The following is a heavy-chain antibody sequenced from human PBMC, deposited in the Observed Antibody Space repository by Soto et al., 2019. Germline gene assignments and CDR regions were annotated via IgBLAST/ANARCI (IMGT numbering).Heavy chain of an antibody. Sequence: GGSLRLSCAASGFTFSSYAMNWVRQAPGKGLEWVAVISYDGSNKYYADSVKGRFTISRDNSKNTLYLQMNSLRAEDTAVYYCARGPSYDYGDDEASGDYWGQGTLVTVSS. CDR1: GFTFSSYA. J-gene: IGHJ4*02. D-gene: IGHD4-17*01. CDR2: ISYDGSNK. V-gene: IGHV3-30-3*01. CDR3: ARGPSYDYGDDEASGDY.